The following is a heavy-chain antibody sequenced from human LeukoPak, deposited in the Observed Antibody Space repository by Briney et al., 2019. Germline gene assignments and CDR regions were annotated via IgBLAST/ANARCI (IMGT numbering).Heavy chain of an antibody. J-gene: IGHJ4*02. V-gene: IGHV4-30-2*01. CDR2: IYHSGST. D-gene: IGHD4-17*01. CDR3: TRGTVYGDKRGVDY. Sequence: PSETLSLTCTVSGGSISSGGYYWSWIRQPPGKGLEWIGYIYHSGSTYYNPSLKSRVTISVDRSKNQFSLKLSSVTAADTAVYYCTRGTVYGDKRGVDYWGQGTLVTVSS. CDR1: GGSISSGGYY.